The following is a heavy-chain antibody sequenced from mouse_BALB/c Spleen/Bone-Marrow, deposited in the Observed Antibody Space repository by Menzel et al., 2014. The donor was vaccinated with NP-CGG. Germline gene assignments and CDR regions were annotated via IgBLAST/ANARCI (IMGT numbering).Heavy chain of an antibody. Sequence: EVMLVESGPELVKPGASVKMSCKASGYTFTDYYMDWVKQSHGESFEWIGRVNPYNGRTSYNQKFKGKATLTVDKSSSTAYMELNSLTSEDSAVYYCARGGLWDGNYAWFAYWGQGTLVTVSA. CDR1: GYTFTDYY. V-gene: IGHV1-19*01. CDR2: VNPYNGRT. J-gene: IGHJ3*01. CDR3: ARGGLWDGNYAWFAY. D-gene: IGHD2-1*01.